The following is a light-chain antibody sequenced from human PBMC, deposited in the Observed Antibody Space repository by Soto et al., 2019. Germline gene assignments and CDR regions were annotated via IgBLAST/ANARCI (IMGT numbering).Light chain of an antibody. Sequence: DIVMTQSPATLSVSPGERATLSCRASQTISSNLAWYQQKPGQTPRLLIYGASTGAAGIPARFSGSGSGTDFTLTITSLQSEDFAVYYCQQYNNWPPFTFGPGTKVDIK. CDR2: GAS. CDR3: QQYNNWPPFT. J-gene: IGKJ3*01. CDR1: QTISSN. V-gene: IGKV3-15*01.